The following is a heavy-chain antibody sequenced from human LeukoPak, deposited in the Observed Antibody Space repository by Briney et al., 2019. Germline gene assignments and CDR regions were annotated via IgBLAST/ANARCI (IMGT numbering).Heavy chain of an antibody. Sequence: GASVKVSCKASGYDFTNAAIQWVRQAPGQRLEWMGWVNTGNGHTRYSPKFQGRVTIVRDTSASTAYMELSSLTSEDTALYYCARDLGPTYYYDSSGYYLHWGQGTLVTVSS. D-gene: IGHD3-22*01. CDR1: GYDFTNAA. J-gene: IGHJ4*02. V-gene: IGHV1-3*04. CDR2: VNTGNGHT. CDR3: ARDLGPTYYYDSSGYYLH.